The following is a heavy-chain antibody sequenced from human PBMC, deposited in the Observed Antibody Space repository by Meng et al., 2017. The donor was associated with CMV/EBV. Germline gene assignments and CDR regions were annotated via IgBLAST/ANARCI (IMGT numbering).Heavy chain of an antibody. CDR2: FKHSGST. V-gene: IGHV4-34*01. J-gene: IGHJ4*02. CDR1: GGSFTGYH. CDR3: ARESMVRGED. Sequence: QLRLQPCASGLLQPSVTLALPCAVYGGSFTGYHRSWIRQPPGKGLEWVGVFKHSGSTTYNPSLKSRVTISVDTSKTQFSLQLSSVAAADTAVYYCARESMVRGEDWGQGTLVTVSS. D-gene: IGHD3-10*01.